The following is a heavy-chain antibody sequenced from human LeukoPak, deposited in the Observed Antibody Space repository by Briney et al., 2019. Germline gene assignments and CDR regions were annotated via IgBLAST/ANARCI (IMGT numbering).Heavy chain of an antibody. CDR1: GGSISSHY. J-gene: IGHJ4*02. CDR2: IYYSGST. Sequence: SETLSLTCTVSGGSISSHYWSWIGQPPGKGLEWIGYIYYSGSTNYNPSLKSRVTISVDTSKNQFSLKLSSVTAADTAVYYCARRRAYSGSPASPFDYWGQGTLVTVSS. CDR3: ARRRAYSGSPASPFDY. D-gene: IGHD1-26*01. V-gene: IGHV4-59*11.